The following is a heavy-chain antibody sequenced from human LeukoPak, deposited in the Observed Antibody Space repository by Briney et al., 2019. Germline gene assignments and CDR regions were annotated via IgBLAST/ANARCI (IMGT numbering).Heavy chain of an antibody. D-gene: IGHD3-3*01. CDR3: ARGKSGYPDAFDI. J-gene: IGHJ3*02. Sequence: GGSLRLSCAASGFIVSTNYMSWVRQAPGKGLEWVSVIYTDGRTYYADSVKGRFTISRDNAKNSLYLQMNSLRDEDTAVYYCARGKSGYPDAFDIWGQGTMVTVSS. CDR1: GFIVSTNY. CDR2: IYTDGRT. V-gene: IGHV3-66*01.